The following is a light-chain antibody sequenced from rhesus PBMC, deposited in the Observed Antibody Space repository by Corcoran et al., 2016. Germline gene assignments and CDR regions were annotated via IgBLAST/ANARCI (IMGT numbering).Light chain of an antibody. CDR2: QAA. J-gene: IGKJ4*01. Sequence: DIQMTQSPSSLSASVGDRVTITCRASQGISSWLAWYQQNPGQAPKLLINQAASLQSWVPSRFSGSGSGTDFTLTLSSLQPEDFATCCCQQYTIAPLAFGGSTKVEIK. CDR1: QGISSW. V-gene: IGKV1-21*01. CDR3: QQYTIAPLA.